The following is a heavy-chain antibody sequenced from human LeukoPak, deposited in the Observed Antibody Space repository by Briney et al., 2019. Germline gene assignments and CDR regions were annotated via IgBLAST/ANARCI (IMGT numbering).Heavy chain of an antibody. D-gene: IGHD6-13*01. J-gene: IGHJ4*02. CDR3: ARDQAVGAAAGMFDY. CDR2: IYYSGST. V-gene: IGHV4-39*02. CDR1: GGSISSSSYY. Sequence: PSETLPLTCTVSGGSISSSSYYWGWIRQPPGKGLEWIGSIYYSGSTYYNPSLKSRVTISVDTSKNQFSLKLSSVTAADTAVYYCARDQAVGAAAGMFDYWGQGTLVTVSS.